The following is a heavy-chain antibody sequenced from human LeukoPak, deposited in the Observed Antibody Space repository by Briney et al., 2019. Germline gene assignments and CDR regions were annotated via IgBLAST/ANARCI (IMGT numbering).Heavy chain of an antibody. Sequence: GGSLRLSCAASGFTFSSYAMSWVRQAPGKGLEWVSAISGSGGSTYYADSVKGRFTISRANSKNTLYLQMNSLRAEDTAVYYCAKDSPGWEQQLIPVDYWGRGTLVTVSS. J-gene: IGHJ4*02. V-gene: IGHV3-23*01. CDR3: AKDSPGWEQQLIPVDY. D-gene: IGHD6-13*01. CDR2: ISGSGGST. CDR1: GFTFSSYA.